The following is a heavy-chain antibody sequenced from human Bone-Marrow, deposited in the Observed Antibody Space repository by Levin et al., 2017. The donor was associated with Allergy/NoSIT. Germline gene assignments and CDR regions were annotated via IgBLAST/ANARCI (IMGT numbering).Heavy chain of an antibody. J-gene: IGHJ4*02. CDR3: ASSDHYLSYFDF. CDR2: ISNDGSNK. CDR1: GFTFSNHG. D-gene: IGHD3-22*01. V-gene: IGHV3-30*03. Sequence: GGSLRLSCAASGFTFSNHGMHWVRQAPGKGLEWVAVISNDGSNKDYADSVKGRFTISRDNSKNTLYLQMNSLRAEDTAVYSCASSDHYLSYFDFWGQGALVTVSS.